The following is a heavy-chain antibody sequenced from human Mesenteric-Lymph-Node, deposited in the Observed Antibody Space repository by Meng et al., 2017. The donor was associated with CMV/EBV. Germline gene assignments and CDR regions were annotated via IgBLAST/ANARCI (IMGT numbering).Heavy chain of an antibody. V-gene: IGHV4-39*01. CDR2: IYYSGST. J-gene: IGHJ4*02. Sequence: VSAGSISSSSYYCGSIRQPPGKVLEWIGSIYYSGSTSYNPSLTISVTISVDTFKIQFSPKLTAVIAVYTSVYDCAGSWQQREYFDYWGPGTLVTVSS. CDR3: AGSWQQREYFDY. CDR1: AGSISSSSYY. D-gene: IGHD6-13*01.